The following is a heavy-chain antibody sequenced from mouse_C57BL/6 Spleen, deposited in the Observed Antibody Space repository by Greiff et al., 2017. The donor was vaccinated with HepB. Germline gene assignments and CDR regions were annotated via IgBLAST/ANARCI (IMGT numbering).Heavy chain of an antibody. J-gene: IGHJ4*01. CDR3: ARSVWDYGSSCAMDY. Sequence: QVQLQQSGAELARPGASVKLSCKASGYTFTSYGISWVKQRPGQGLEWIGEIYPRSGNTYYNEKFKGKATLTADKSSSTAYMELRSLTSEDSAVYFCARSVWDYGSSCAMDYWGQGTSVTVSS. CDR2: IYPRSGNT. CDR1: GYTFTSYG. V-gene: IGHV1-81*01. D-gene: IGHD1-1*01.